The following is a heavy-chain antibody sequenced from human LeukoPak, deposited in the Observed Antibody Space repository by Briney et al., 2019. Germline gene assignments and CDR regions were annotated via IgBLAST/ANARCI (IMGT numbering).Heavy chain of an antibody. CDR2: IYYSGST. D-gene: IGHD5-18*01. V-gene: IGHV4-39*07. Sequence: SETLSLTCTVSGGSISSSSYYWGWIRQPPGKGLEWIGSIYYSGSTYYNPSLKSRVTISVDTSKNQFSLKLSSVTAADTAVYYCARDMVDTAMAADWGQGTLVTVSS. J-gene: IGHJ4*02. CDR3: ARDMVDTAMAAD. CDR1: GGSISSSSYY.